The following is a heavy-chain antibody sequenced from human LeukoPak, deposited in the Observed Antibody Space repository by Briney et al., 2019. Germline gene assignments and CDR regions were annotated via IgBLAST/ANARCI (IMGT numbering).Heavy chain of an antibody. CDR1: EFTFSSYE. V-gene: IGHV3-48*03. Sequence: GGSLRLSCAASEFTFSSYEMNWVRQAPGKGLEWVSYISSSGDTIYYADSVKGRFTISRDNSKNSLYLQMNSLRTEDTALYYCAKDVGEAAAGNFVYWGQGTLVTVSS. CDR2: ISSSGDTI. J-gene: IGHJ4*02. CDR3: AKDVGEAAAGNFVY. D-gene: IGHD6-13*01.